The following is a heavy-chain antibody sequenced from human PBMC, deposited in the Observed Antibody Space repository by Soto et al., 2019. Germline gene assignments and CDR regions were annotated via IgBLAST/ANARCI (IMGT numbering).Heavy chain of an antibody. J-gene: IGHJ4*02. CDR3: ARHGNGDDY. CDR1: GYTFTSYX. Sequence: QVQLVQSGAEVKKPGASVKVSCKASGYTFTSYXXXWVRQAPGQGLEWMGWIRSYNNSTNYAQKLQGRVTMTTDTSTNTAYMELRSLRSDDTAVYYCARHGNGDDYWGQGTLVTVSS. V-gene: IGHV1-18*01. D-gene: IGHD2-8*01. CDR2: IRSYNNST.